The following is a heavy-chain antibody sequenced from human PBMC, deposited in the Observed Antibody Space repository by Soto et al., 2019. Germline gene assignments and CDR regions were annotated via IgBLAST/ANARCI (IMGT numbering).Heavy chain of an antibody. V-gene: IGHV4-59*01. D-gene: IGHD3-3*01. CDR1: GGSISSYY. J-gene: IGHJ6*02. CDR3: ARGSPDFWSGYGYYYYDMDV. Sequence: SETLSLTCPVSGGSISSYYWSWIRQPPGKGLEWIGYIYYSGSTNYNPSLKSRVTISVDTSKNQFSLKLSSVTAADTAVYYCARGSPDFWSGYGYYYYDMDVWGQGTTVTVSS. CDR2: IYYSGST.